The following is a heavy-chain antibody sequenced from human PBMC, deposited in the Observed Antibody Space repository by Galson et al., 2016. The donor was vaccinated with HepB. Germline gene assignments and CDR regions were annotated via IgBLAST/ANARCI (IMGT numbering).Heavy chain of an antibody. CDR2: MSDRDDI. V-gene: IGHV3-23*01. Sequence: SLRLSCAASGFTFSSYAMAWVRQAPGKGLEWVSGMSDRDDIYSAPSVKGRFTISRDNSKNTVYLQLSSLRAEDTAVYYCAKDKRGHSSAWYWDYDDWGQGTLVSVSS. CDR1: GFTFSSYA. J-gene: IGHJ4*02. D-gene: IGHD6-13*01. CDR3: AKDKRGHSSAWYWDYDD.